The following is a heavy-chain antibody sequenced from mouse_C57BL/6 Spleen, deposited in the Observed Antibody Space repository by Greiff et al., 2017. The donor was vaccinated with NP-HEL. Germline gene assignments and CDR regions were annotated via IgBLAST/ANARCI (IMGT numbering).Heavy chain of an antibody. J-gene: IGHJ2*01. CDR2: INPSTGGT. V-gene: IGHV1-42*01. CDR3: ARLVYYGNSDY. Sequence: VQLQQSGPELVKPGASVKISCKASGYSFTGYYMNWVKQSPEKSLEWIGEINPSTGGTTYNQKFKAKATLTVDKSSSTAYMQLKSLTSEDSAVYYCARLVYYGNSDYWGQGTTLTVSS. CDR1: GYSFTGYY. D-gene: IGHD2-1*01.